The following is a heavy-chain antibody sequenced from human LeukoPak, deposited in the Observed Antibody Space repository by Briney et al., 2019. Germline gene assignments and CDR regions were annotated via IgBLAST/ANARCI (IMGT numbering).Heavy chain of an antibody. CDR1: GYSISSGYY. J-gene: IGHJ4*02. D-gene: IGHD6-6*01. Sequence: SETLSLTCAVSGYSISSGYYWGWIRQPPGKGLEWIGSIYHSGSTYYNPSLKSRVTISVDTSKNQFSLKLSSVTAADTAVYYCARESVQGFDYWGQGTLVTGSS. V-gene: IGHV4-38-2*02. CDR2: IYHSGST. CDR3: ARESVQGFDY.